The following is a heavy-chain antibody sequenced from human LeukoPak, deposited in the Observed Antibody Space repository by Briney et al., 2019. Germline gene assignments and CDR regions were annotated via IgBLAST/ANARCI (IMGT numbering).Heavy chain of an antibody. V-gene: IGHV3-48*03. CDR1: GFTFNSYE. Sequence: GGSLRLSCAASGFTFNSYEMNWVRQAPGKGLEWVSYISSSGNTIYYADSVRGRFTISRDNAKNSLYLQMNSLRAEDTAVYFCARGRVTYDYWGQGTLVTVSS. J-gene: IGHJ4*02. CDR2: ISSSGNTI. D-gene: IGHD5-18*01. CDR3: ARGRVTYDY.